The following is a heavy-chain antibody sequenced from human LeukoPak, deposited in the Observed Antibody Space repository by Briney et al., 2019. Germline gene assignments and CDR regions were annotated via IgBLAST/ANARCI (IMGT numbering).Heavy chain of an antibody. CDR1: GFTFSRYS. CDR3: AREERIAAAAYPYYFDY. Sequence: PGGSLRLSCAASGFTFSRYSMNWVRQAPGKGLEWVSSISDDSNYIYYADSVKGRFTISRDNAKNSLYLQMNSLRAEDTAVYYCAREERIAAAAYPYYFDYWGQGTLVTVSS. CDR2: ISDDSNYI. V-gene: IGHV3-21*01. J-gene: IGHJ4*02. D-gene: IGHD6-13*01.